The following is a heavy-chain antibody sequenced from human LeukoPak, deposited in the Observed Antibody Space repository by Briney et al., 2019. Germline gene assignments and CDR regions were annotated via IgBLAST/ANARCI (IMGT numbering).Heavy chain of an antibody. CDR3: ARKDFSSGSFSY. V-gene: IGHV3-11*04. J-gene: IGHJ4*02. D-gene: IGHD3-22*01. CDR2: IGLSGSPL. CDR1: GFPFTRFY. Sequence: GSLRLSCAVSGFPFTRFYMSWIRQAPGKGLEWISYIGLSGSPLDYADSVRGRFTISRDNAKNSLYLELNSLRAEDTAVYYCARKDFSSGSFSYWGQGTPVTASS.